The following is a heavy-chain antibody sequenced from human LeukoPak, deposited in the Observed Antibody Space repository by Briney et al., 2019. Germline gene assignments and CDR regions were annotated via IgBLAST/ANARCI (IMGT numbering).Heavy chain of an antibody. CDR3: AREIQLWLAFDY. Sequence: PGGSLRLSCAASGFTFSSYSMNWVRQAPGKGLEWVSSISSSSSYIYYADSVKGRFTISRDNAKNSLYLQMNSLRAEDTAVYYCAREIQLWLAFDYWGQGTLVTISS. J-gene: IGHJ4*02. CDR2: ISSSSSYI. CDR1: GFTFSSYS. V-gene: IGHV3-21*01. D-gene: IGHD5-18*01.